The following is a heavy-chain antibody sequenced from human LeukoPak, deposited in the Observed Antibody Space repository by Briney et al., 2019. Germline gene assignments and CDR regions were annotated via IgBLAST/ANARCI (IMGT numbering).Heavy chain of an antibody. J-gene: IGHJ6*03. CDR2: INHSGST. Sequence: SETLSLTCAVYGGSFSGYYWSWIRQPPGKGLEWIGEINHSGSTNYNPSLKSRVTISVDTSKNQFSLKLSSVTAADTAVYYCARMSTSLDYMDVWGKGTTVTVSS. V-gene: IGHV4-34*01. CDR1: GGSFSGYY. CDR3: ARMSTSLDYMDV. D-gene: IGHD2-2*01.